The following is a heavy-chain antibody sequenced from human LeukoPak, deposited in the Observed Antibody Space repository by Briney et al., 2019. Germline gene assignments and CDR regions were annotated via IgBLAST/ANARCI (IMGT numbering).Heavy chain of an antibody. J-gene: IGHJ4*02. CDR3: ARDIAAGGGGY. V-gene: IGHV4-4*07. Sequence: SETLSLTCAVYGGSFSGYYWSWIRQPAGKGLEWIGRIYTSGSTNYNPSLKSRVTMSVDTSKNQFSLKLSSVTAADTAVYYCARDIAAGGGGYWGQGTLVTVSS. CDR1: GGSFSGYY. D-gene: IGHD6-13*01. CDR2: IYTSGST.